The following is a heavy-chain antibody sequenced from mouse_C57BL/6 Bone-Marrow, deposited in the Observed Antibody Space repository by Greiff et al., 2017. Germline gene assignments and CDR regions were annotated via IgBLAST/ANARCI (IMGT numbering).Heavy chain of an antibody. Sequence: QVQLQQPGAELVKPGASVKMSCKASGYTFTSYWITWVKQRPGQGLEWIGDIYPGSGSTNYNETFKSKATLTVDTSSSTAYMQLSSLTSEDSAVYYCARTGYSNYGYYFDYWGQGTTLTVSS. D-gene: IGHD2-5*01. CDR3: ARTGYSNYGYYFDY. J-gene: IGHJ2*01. CDR1: GYTFTSYW. V-gene: IGHV1-55*01. CDR2: IYPGSGST.